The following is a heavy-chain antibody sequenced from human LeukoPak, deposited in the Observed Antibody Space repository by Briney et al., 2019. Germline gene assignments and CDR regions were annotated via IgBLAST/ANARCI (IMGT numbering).Heavy chain of an antibody. CDR2: ISYDGSHK. Sequence: GRSLRLSCAASGLTFSGYGMHWVRLAPGKGLEWVAVISYDGSHKYYADSVQGRLTISRDNSKNTVYLQMNSLRTVDTAIYYCAKDRGFSFTSGSSELDYWGQGTLVTVSS. D-gene: IGHD3-10*01. V-gene: IGHV3-30*18. CDR1: GLTFSGYG. CDR3: AKDRGFSFTSGSSELDY. J-gene: IGHJ4*02.